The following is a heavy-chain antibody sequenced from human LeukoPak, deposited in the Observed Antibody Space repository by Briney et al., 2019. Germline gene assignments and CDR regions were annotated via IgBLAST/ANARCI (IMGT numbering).Heavy chain of an antibody. CDR3: ARVTITMIVVVIFDY. CDR1: GFTFSSYW. J-gene: IGHJ4*02. CDR2: IKQDGSEK. V-gene: IGHV3-7*01. D-gene: IGHD3-22*01. Sequence: GGSLRLSCAASGFTFSSYWMSWVRQAPGKGLEWVANIKQDGSEKYYVDSVKGRFTISRDNAKNSLYLQMNSLRAEDTAVYYCARVTITMIVVVIFDYWGQGTLVTVSS.